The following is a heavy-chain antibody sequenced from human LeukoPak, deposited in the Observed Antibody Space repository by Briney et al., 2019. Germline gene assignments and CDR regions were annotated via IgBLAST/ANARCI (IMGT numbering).Heavy chain of an antibody. CDR3: ARDRQDIVVVPAAGGYYYYGMDV. CDR1: GGSISSGGYY. CDR2: IYYSGST. Sequence: SETLSLTCTVSGGSISSGGYYWSWIRQHPGKGLEWIGYIYYSGSTYYNPSLKSRVTISVDTSKNQFSLKLSFVTAADTAVYYCARDRQDIVVVPAAGGYYYYGMDVWGQGTTVTVSS. V-gene: IGHV4-31*03. J-gene: IGHJ6*02. D-gene: IGHD2-2*01.